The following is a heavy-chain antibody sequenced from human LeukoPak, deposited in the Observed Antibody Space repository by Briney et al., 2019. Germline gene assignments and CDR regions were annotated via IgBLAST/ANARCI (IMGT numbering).Heavy chain of an antibody. CDR2: ISYDGSNE. CDR1: GFTFSSYA. D-gene: IGHD3-22*01. CDR3: ASGGDTDSRYFKY. V-gene: IGHV3-30-3*01. J-gene: IGHJ1*01. Sequence: GRSLRLSCAASGFTFSSYAMHWVRQAPCKGLEWVTVISYDGSNEYYADSVKGRITISRDNSKDTLYLQMNSLRAEDTAVYYCASGGDTDSRYFKYWGQGTLVTVSS.